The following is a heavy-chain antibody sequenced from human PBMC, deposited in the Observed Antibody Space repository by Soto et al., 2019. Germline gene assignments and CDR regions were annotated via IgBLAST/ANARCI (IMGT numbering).Heavy chain of an antibody. CDR3: ARWGIAAGDY. D-gene: IGHD6-13*01. Sequence: QVQLVESGGGVVQPGRSLRLSCAASGFTFSSYGMHWVRQAPGKGPEWVAVIWYDGSNKYYADSVKGRFTISRDNSKNTLYLQMNSLRAEDKAVYYCARWGIAAGDYWGQGTLVTVSS. CDR2: IWYDGSNK. V-gene: IGHV3-33*01. CDR1: GFTFSSYG. J-gene: IGHJ4*02.